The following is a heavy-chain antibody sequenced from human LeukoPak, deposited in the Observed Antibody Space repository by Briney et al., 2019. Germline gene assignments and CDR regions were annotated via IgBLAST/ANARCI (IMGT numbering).Heavy chain of an antibody. J-gene: IGHJ4*02. Sequence: GGSLRLSCVASGFTFSSYGMHWVRQAPGKGLEWVAVIWYDGSNKYYADSVKGRFTISRDNSKNTLYLQMNSLRAEDTAVYYCARVNYGGKILGIDYWGQGTLVTVSS. CDR1: GFTFSSYG. V-gene: IGHV3-33*01. CDR2: IWYDGSNK. D-gene: IGHD4-23*01. CDR3: ARVNYGGKILGIDY.